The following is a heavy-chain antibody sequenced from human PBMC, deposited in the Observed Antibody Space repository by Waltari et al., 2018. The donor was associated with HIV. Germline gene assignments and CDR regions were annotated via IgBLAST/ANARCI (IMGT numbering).Heavy chain of an antibody. V-gene: IGHV4-39*01. J-gene: IGHJ4*02. D-gene: IGHD6-19*01. CDR3: ARLTIIAVAGSFDY. CDR1: GGSISRRSYY. CDR2: ISYSGST. Sequence: QLQLQESGPGLVKPSETLSLTCTVPGGSISRRSYYWGWIRQPPGKGLEWIGSISYSGSTYYNPSLKSRVTISVDTSKDQFSLKLSSVTAADTAVYYCARLTIIAVAGSFDYWGQGTLVTVSS.